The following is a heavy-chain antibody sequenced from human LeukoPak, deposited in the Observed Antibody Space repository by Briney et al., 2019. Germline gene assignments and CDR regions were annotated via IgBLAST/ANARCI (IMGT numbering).Heavy chain of an antibody. CDR2: INPNSGGT. Sequence: GASVKVSCKASGYTFTGYYMHWVRQAPGQGLEWMGWINPNSGGTNYAQKFQGRVTMTRDTSISTAYMELSRLRSDDTAVYYCARVSPGSSSRYFQHWGQGTLVTVSS. J-gene: IGHJ1*01. CDR1: GYTFTGYY. CDR3: ARVSPGSSSRYFQH. V-gene: IGHV1-2*02. D-gene: IGHD6-6*01.